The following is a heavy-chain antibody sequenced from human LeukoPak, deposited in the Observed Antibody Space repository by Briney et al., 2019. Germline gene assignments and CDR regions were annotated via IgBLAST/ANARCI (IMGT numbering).Heavy chain of an antibody. Sequence: SQTLSLTCTVSGGSLSSGSYYWSWIRQPAGKGLEWIGRIYTSGSPNYNPSLKSRVTISVDTSKNQFSLKLSSVTAADTAVYYCARAGRTYYYDSSGYPPSTTRADVWGKGTTVTVSS. CDR3: ARAGRTYYYDSSGYPPSTTRADV. J-gene: IGHJ6*03. V-gene: IGHV4-61*02. CDR1: GGSLSSGSYY. CDR2: IYTSGSP. D-gene: IGHD3-22*01.